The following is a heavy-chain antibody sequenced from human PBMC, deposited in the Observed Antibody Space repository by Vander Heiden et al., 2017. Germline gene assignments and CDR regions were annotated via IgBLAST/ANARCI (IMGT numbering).Heavy chain of an antibody. Sequence: EVQLVESGGGWVKPGGSLRLSCAASGFTFSNAWMNWVRQAPGKGLEWVGRIKSKTDGGTTDYAAPVKGRFTISRDDSKNTLYLQMNSLKTEDTAVYYCTITYYYDSSGYYYAEFWGQGTLVTVSS. CDR3: TITYYYDSSGYYYAEF. J-gene: IGHJ4*02. V-gene: IGHV3-15*07. CDR1: GFTFSNAW. D-gene: IGHD3-22*01. CDR2: IKSKTDGGTT.